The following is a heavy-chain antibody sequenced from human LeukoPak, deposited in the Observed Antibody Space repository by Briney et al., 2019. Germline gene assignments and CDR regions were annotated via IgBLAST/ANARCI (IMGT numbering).Heavy chain of an antibody. CDR3: ARDYDILTGYSYWFDP. Sequence: GASVKVSCKASGYTFTSYGISWVRQAPGQGLEWMGWISAYNGNTNYAQKLQGRVTMTTDTSTSTAYMELRSLRSDDTAVYYCARDYDILTGYSYWFDPRGQGTLVTVSS. D-gene: IGHD3-9*01. CDR2: ISAYNGNT. CDR1: GYTFTSYG. V-gene: IGHV1-18*01. J-gene: IGHJ5*02.